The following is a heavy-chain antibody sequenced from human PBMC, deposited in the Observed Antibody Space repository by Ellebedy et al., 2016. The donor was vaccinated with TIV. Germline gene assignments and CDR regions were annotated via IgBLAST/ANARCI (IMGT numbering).Heavy chain of an antibody. CDR1: GFTFSNYD. V-gene: IGHV3-48*04. J-gene: IGHJ5*02. Sequence: GGSLRLSXAPSGFTFSNYDMNWVRQAPGKGLEWVSFISSGSSIISYADSVKGRFTISRDNAKNSLYLQMNSLRAEDTAVYYCARDRLSKALDPWGQGTLVTVSS. CDR3: ARDRLSKALDP. D-gene: IGHD6-25*01. CDR2: ISSGSSII.